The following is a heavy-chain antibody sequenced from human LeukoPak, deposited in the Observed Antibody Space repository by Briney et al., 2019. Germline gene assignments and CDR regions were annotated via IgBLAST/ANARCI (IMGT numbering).Heavy chain of an antibody. CDR2: ISYDGNNK. V-gene: IGHV3-30-3*01. CDR1: GFMFSSCA. J-gene: IGHJ3*02. Sequence: PGGSLRLSCAASGFMFSSCAMHWVRQAPGKGLEWVAVISYDGNNKYYADSVKGRFIISRDNPKNTLYLQMNSLRPEDTTVYYCARDPKGGFSYGWGAFDIWGQGTMVTVSS. D-gene: IGHD5-18*01. CDR3: ARDPKGGFSYGWGAFDI.